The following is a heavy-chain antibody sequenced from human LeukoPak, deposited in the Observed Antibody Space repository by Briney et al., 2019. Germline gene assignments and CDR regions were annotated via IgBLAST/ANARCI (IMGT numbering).Heavy chain of an antibody. CDR3: ARLVGIAVAGNWFDP. V-gene: IGHV4-59*08. CDR1: GGSISSYY. D-gene: IGHD6-19*01. Sequence: PSETLSLTCTVSGGSISSYYWSWIRQPPGKGLEWIGYIYYSGSTNYNPSLKSRVTISVDTSKNQFSLELSSVTAADTAVYYCARLVGIAVAGNWFDPWGQGTLVTVSS. J-gene: IGHJ5*02. CDR2: IYYSGST.